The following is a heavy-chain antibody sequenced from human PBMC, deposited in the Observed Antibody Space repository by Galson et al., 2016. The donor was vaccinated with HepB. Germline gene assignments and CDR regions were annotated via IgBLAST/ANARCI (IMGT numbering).Heavy chain of an antibody. CDR3: ARSAAYCGGDCYSGSVGWTFDI. CDR2: IYPGDSDT. J-gene: IGHJ3*02. Sequence: QSGAEVKKPGESLKISCKVSGYSFFSYWIGWVRQMPGKGLEWMGIIYPGDSDTRYSPSFQGQVTISADKSISTAYLQWSSLKASDTAMYYCARSAAYCGGDCYSGSVGWTFDIWGQGTMVIVSS. V-gene: IGHV5-51*01. D-gene: IGHD2-21*02. CDR1: GYSFFSYW.